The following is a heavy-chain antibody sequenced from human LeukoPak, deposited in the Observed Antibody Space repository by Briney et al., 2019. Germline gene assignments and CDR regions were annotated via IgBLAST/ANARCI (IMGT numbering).Heavy chain of an antibody. CDR1: GGSISSYY. V-gene: IGHV4-59*12. D-gene: IGHD3-10*01. J-gene: IGHJ5*02. CDR2: IYYSGST. Sequence: SETLSLTCTVSGGSISSYYWSWIRQPPGKGLEWIGYIYYSGSTNYNPSLKSRVAISIDMSKNQFSLKLSSVTAADTAVYYCAREDYCGSGTESRFDPWGQGTLVTVSS. CDR3: AREDYCGSGTESRFDP.